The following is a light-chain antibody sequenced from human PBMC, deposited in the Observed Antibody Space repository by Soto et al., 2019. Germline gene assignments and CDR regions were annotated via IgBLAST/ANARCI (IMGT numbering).Light chain of an antibody. V-gene: IGKV1-5*03. CDR2: KAS. CDR3: QQYTSYST. Sequence: DIQMTQSPSTLSASVGDRVTITCRASQSINSWLAWYQQKPGRAPKLLIYKASSLESGVPSRFSGSGSGTEFTLTSSSLHPDNFATYYCQQYTSYSTFGQGTKVEIK. CDR1: QSINSW. J-gene: IGKJ1*01.